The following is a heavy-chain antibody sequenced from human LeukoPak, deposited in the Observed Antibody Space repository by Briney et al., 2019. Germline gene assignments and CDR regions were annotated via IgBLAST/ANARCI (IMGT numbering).Heavy chain of an antibody. J-gene: IGHJ4*02. CDR3: ARDLFYSSSSLSGY. D-gene: IGHD6-6*01. CDR2: ISSSSSYI. V-gene: IGHV3-21*01. CDR1: GFTFSSYD. Sequence: GGALRLSCAASGFTFSSYDMTWVRQAPGKGLEWVSSISSSSSYIYYADSVKGRFTISRDNAKNSLYLQMNSLRAEDTAVYYCARDLFYSSSSLSGYWGQGTLVTVSS.